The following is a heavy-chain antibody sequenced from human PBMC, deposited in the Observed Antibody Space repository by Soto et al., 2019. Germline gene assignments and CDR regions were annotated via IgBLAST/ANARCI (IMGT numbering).Heavy chain of an antibody. D-gene: IGHD2-15*01. Sequence: WGSLRLSCAASGFTVSSNYMSWVRQAPGKGLEWVSVIYSGGSTYYADSVKGRFTISRDNSKNTLYLQMNSLRAEDTAVYYCARDRYCSGGSCYAFPYWGQGTLVTVSS. CDR3: ARDRYCSGGSCYAFPY. J-gene: IGHJ4*02. CDR2: IYSGGST. V-gene: IGHV3-66*01. CDR1: GFTVSSNY.